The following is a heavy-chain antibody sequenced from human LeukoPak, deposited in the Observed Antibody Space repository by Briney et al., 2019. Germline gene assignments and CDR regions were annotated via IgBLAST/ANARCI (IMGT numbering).Heavy chain of an antibody. CDR3: ARDIYGDYGSPSGFDY. V-gene: IGHV3-15*01. J-gene: IGHJ4*02. Sequence: PGGSLRLSCAASGFTFSRHDLTWVRQAPGKGLEWVGRIKSKTDGGTTDYAAPVKGRFTISRDDSKNTLYLQMNSLRAEDTAVYYCARDIYGDYGSPSGFDYWGQGTLVTVSS. CDR1: GFTFSRHD. CDR2: IKSKTDGGTT. D-gene: IGHD4-17*01.